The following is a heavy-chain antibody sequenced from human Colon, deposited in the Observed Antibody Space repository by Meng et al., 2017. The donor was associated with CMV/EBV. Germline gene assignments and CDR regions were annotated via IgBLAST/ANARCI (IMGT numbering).Heavy chain of an antibody. V-gene: IGHV3-30*04. CDR1: GCNFSNYA. CDR3: ARAIALAAFFHY. CDR2: ISYDGSNK. J-gene: IGHJ4*02. Sequence: AASGCNFSNYAIHWVPQAPGKGMGWVAVISYDGSNKNYADSVKGRFTVSRDNSKNTVYLQMNSLRADDTAVYYCARAIALAAFFHYWGQGTLVTVSS. D-gene: IGHD6-19*01.